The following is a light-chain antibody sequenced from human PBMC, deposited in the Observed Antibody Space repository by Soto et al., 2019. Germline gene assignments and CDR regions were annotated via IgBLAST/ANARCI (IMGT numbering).Light chain of an antibody. CDR2: AAS. J-gene: IGKJ5*01. CDR3: QQYSNWPPIT. Sequence: EIVMTQSPATLSVSPGERATLSCRASQSVNSDLAWYQQKPGQAPRLLIYAASTRATGIPPRFSGSGSGTEFTLTISSLQSEDFAVYYCQQYSNWPPITFGQWTRLEIK. CDR1: QSVNSD. V-gene: IGKV3-15*01.